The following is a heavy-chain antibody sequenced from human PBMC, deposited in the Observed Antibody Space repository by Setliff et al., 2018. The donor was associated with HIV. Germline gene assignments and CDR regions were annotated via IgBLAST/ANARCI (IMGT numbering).Heavy chain of an antibody. CDR2: IYYSGRT. CDR1: GASISDGTFY. Sequence: SQTLSLTCAVSGASISDGTFYWSWIRQPAGKGLEWIGYIYYSGRTDYNPSFRRRASISLDTSKNQFSLKLNSVTAADSAIYYCARGWELLPYWALNVWGKGTTVTVSS. V-gene: IGHV4-61*10. D-gene: IGHD2-15*01. J-gene: IGHJ6*04. CDR3: ARGWELLPYWALNV.